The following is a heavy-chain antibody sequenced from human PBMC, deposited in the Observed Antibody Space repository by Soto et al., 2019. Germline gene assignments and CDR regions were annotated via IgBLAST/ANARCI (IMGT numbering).Heavy chain of an antibody. CDR3: AASHGARPFSGFAF. D-gene: IGHD6-6*01. CDR2: ILPIVDLT. J-gene: IGHJ4*02. V-gene: IGHV1-69*02. CDR1: GGTFGNYI. Sequence: QVQLVQSGAEVKKAGSSVKVSCKASGGTFGNYIISWVRQTPGQGLEWMGRILPIVDLTNYAQKFQGRVTFIADKPTATAYMELSSLRSEDTAVYYCAASHGARPFSGFAFWGQGTLVTVSS.